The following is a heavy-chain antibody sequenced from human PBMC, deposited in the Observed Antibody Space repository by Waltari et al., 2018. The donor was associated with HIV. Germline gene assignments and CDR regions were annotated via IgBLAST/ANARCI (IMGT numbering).Heavy chain of an antibody. D-gene: IGHD3-22*01. V-gene: IGHV4-59*01. J-gene: IGHJ3*02. CDR2: ST. CDR3: ARDYYDSSGYYYGHYYGGAFDI. Sequence: STNYNPSLKSRVTISVDTSKNQFSLKLSSVTAADTAVYYCARDYYDSSGYYYGHYYGGAFDIWGQGTMVTVSS.